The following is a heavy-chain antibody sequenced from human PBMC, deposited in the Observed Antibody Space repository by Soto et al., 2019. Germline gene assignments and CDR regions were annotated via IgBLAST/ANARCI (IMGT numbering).Heavy chain of an antibody. CDR2: ISSSSSYI. CDR3: ARDRGGSYYAFDI. CDR1: GFTFSSYS. J-gene: IGHJ3*02. D-gene: IGHD1-26*01. V-gene: IGHV3-21*01. Sequence: GGSLRLSCAASGFTFSSYSMNWVRQAPGKGLEWVSSISSSSSYIYYADSVKGRFTISRDNAKNSLYLQMNSLRAEDTAVYYCARDRGGSYYAFDIWGQGTMVTVSS.